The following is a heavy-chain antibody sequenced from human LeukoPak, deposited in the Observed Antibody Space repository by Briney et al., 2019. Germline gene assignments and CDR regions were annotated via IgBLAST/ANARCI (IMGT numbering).Heavy chain of an antibody. CDR2: IKSKTNGGTT. D-gene: IGHD6-13*01. V-gene: IGHV3-15*01. CDR3: ARDLEAANTYYFDY. J-gene: IGHJ4*02. CDR1: GFTFSNAW. Sequence: GGSLRLSCAASGFTFSNAWMSWVRQAPGKGLEWVGRIKSKTNGGTTDYAAPVKGRFTMPRDDSKNTLYLQMNSLRDEDTAVYYCARDLEAANTYYFDYWGQGTMVTVSS.